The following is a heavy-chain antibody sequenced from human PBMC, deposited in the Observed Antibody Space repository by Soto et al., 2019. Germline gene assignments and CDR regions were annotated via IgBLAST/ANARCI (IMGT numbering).Heavy chain of an antibody. V-gene: IGHV4-34*01. J-gene: IGHJ4*02. CDR1: GGSFSGYY. CDR2: INHSGST. D-gene: IGHD1-1*01. Sequence: SETLSLTCAVYGGSFSGYYWSWIRQPPGKGLEWIGEINHSGSTNYNPSLKSRVTISVDTSKNQFSLKLSSVTAADTAVYYCARLAGTRTHDYWGQGTLVTVSS. CDR3: ARLAGTRTHDY.